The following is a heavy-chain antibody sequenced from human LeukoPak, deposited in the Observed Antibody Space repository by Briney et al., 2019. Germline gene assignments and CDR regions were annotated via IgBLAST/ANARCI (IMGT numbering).Heavy chain of an antibody. CDR2: ISSSSSYT. Sequence: GGSLRLSCAASGFTFSDYYMSWIRQAPGKGLEWVSYISSSSSYTNYADSVKGRFTISRDNAKNSLYLQMNSLRAEDTAVYYRARSHCSGGSCPLDYWGQGTLVTVSS. CDR1: GFTFSDYY. J-gene: IGHJ4*02. V-gene: IGHV3-11*06. CDR3: ARSHCSGGSCPLDY. D-gene: IGHD2-15*01.